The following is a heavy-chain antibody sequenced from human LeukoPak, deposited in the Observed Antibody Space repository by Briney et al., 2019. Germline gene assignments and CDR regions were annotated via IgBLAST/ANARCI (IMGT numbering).Heavy chain of an antibody. V-gene: IGHV3-30-3*01. J-gene: IGHJ6*02. D-gene: IGHD6-13*01. CDR1: GFTFSSYA. CDR2: ISYDGSNK. CDR3: ARSWGYSSSEYYYYGMDV. Sequence: GRSLRLSCAASGFTFSSYAMHWVRQAPGKGLEWVAVISYDGSNKYYADSVKGRFTISRDNSKNTLYLQMNSLRAEDTAVYYCARSWGYSSSEYYYYGMDVWGQGTTVTVSS.